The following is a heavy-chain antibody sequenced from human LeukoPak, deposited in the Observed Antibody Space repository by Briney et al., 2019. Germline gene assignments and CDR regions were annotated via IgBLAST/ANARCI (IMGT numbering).Heavy chain of an antibody. D-gene: IGHD4-17*01. J-gene: IGHJ4*02. CDR3: AREDYGDYAVDY. Sequence: PGRSLRLSRAASGFTFSSYGMHWVRQAPGKGLEWVAVIWYDGSNKYYADSVKGRFTISRDNSKNTLYLQMNSLRAEDTAVYYCAREDYGDYAVDYWGQGTLVTVSS. CDR1: GFTFSSYG. V-gene: IGHV3-33*01. CDR2: IWYDGSNK.